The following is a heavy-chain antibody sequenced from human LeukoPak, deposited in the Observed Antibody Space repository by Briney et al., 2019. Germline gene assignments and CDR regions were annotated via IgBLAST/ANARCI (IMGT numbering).Heavy chain of an antibody. Sequence: GGSLRLSCAASGFTFSSYAMSWVRQAPGKGLEWISAISGSVGSTYYADSVKGRFTISRDNSKNTQYLQMNSLRAEDTAVYYCAKDCSSGWYFFSYFDYWGQGTLVTVST. CDR2: ISGSVGST. CDR1: GFTFSSYA. CDR3: AKDCSSGWYFFSYFDY. D-gene: IGHD6-19*01. V-gene: IGHV3-23*01. J-gene: IGHJ4*02.